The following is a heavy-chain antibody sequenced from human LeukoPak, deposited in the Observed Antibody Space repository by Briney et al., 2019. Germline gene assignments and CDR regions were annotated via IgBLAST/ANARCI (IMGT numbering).Heavy chain of an antibody. Sequence: GGSLRLSCAASGFTVSSNYMSWVRQAPGKGLEWVAFIRYDGSNKYYADSVKGRFTISRDNSKNTLYLQMNSLRAEDTAVYYCAKAQWELGSFDYWGQGTLVTVSS. D-gene: IGHD1-26*01. CDR3: AKAQWELGSFDY. CDR2: IRYDGSNK. V-gene: IGHV3-30*02. CDR1: GFTVSSNY. J-gene: IGHJ4*02.